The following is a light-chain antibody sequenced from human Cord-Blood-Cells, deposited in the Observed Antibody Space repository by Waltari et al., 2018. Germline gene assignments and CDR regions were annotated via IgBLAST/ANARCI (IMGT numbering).Light chain of an antibody. J-gene: IGKJ5*01. V-gene: IGKV2D-29*01. Sequence: DLGMTSPPLSLSVTSGQPASISCTSSQSLLPSDGKTYLYWYPQKPGQPPQLLIYEVSNRESGVPDRFSGSGSGTDFTLNISRVQAEDVAVYYCLQSIRIPHTFGQGTRLEIK. CDR1: QSLLPSDGKTY. CDR2: EVS. CDR3: LQSIRIPHT.